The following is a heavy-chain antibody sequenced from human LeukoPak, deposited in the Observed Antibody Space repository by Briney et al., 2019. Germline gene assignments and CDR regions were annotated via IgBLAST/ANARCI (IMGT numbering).Heavy chain of an antibody. D-gene: IGHD1-26*01. CDR3: ARGAGSNYGDAFDI. CDR1: GFSFRSYE. Sequence: GGSLRLSCAASGFSFRSYEMNWVRQAPGKGLEWGSYTSSRGTTIYYADSVKGRFTISRDNAKSSVHLQMDSLRVDDTAVYYCARGAGSNYGDAFDIWGRGTMVTVSS. CDR2: TSSRGTTI. V-gene: IGHV3-48*03. J-gene: IGHJ3*02.